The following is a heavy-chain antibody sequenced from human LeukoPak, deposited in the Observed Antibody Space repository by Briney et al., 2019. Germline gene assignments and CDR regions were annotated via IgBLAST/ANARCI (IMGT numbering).Heavy chain of an antibody. Sequence: SETLSLTCTVSGDSISSTGDYWGWIRQPPGKGLEFIGSIYYSGSTNYNPSLKSRVTISVDTSKNQFSLKLNSVTAADTAVYYCARESGELLDYWGQGTLVTVSS. CDR2: IYYSGST. J-gene: IGHJ4*02. CDR3: ARESGELLDY. V-gene: IGHV4-39*07. CDR1: GDSISSTGDY. D-gene: IGHD1-26*01.